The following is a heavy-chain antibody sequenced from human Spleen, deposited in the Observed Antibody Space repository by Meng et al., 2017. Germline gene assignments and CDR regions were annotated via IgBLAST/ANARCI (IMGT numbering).Heavy chain of an antibody. CDR1: GGSFSGYY. D-gene: IGHD4-11*01. CDR3: ARGPTTMAHDFDY. J-gene: IGHJ4*02. Sequence: QVQLQLGGAGLLKPSATLSPTCVVSGGSFSGYYWSWIRQPPGKGLEWIGEINHSGSTNYNPSLESRATISVDTSQNNLSLKLSSVTAADSAVYYCARGPTTMAHDFDYWGQGTLVTVSS. CDR2: INHSGST. V-gene: IGHV4-34*01.